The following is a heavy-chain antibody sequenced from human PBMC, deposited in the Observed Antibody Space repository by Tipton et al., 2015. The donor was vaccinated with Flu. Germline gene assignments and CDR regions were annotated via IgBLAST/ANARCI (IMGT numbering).Heavy chain of an antibody. Sequence: TLSLTCTVSGGSISSYYWSWIRQPAGKGLEWIGRIYTSGSTNYSPSLKSRVTMSVDTSKNQFSLKLSSVTAADTAVYYCARDSQQLVHRYYYYGMDVWGQGTTVTVSS. J-gene: IGHJ6*02. CDR2: IYTSGST. V-gene: IGHV4-4*07. D-gene: IGHD6-13*01. CDR3: ARDSQQLVHRYYYYGMDV. CDR1: GGSISSYY.